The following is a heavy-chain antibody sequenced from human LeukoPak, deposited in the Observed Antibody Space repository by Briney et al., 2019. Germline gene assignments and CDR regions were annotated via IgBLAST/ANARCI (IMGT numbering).Heavy chain of an antibody. Sequence: PGGSLRLSCAASGFTGSPNSMTSVRPAPGKGLEWVSVIYSGGSTHYADSLKGRFTISRDNSKNTMYLQMNGLRAEDTAVYYCARVTATTQYDYVWGSYRQHVFDYWGQGTLVTVSS. CDR3: ARVTATTQYDYVWGSYRQHVFDY. V-gene: IGHV3-66*01. CDR1: GFTGSPNS. CDR2: IYSGGST. D-gene: IGHD3-16*02. J-gene: IGHJ4*02.